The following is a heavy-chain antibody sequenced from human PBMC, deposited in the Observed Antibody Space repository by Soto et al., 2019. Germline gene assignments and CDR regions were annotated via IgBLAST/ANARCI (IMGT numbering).Heavy chain of an antibody. J-gene: IGHJ6*02. Sequence: ASVKVSCKASGYTFTSYYMRWVRQAPGQGLEWMGIINPSGGSTSYAQKFQGRVTMTRDTSTSTVYMELSSLRSEDTAVYYCARDEVSSSWTEYGMDVWGQGTTVTVSS. CDR1: GYTFTSYY. CDR3: ARDEVSSSWTEYGMDV. D-gene: IGHD6-13*01. V-gene: IGHV1-46*01. CDR2: INPSGGST.